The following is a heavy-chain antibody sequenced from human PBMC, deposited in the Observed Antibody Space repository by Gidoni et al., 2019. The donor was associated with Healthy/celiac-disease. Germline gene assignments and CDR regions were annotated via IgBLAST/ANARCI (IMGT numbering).Heavy chain of an antibody. CDR1: GYTFTCYY. CDR3: ARFAGLYGGNAGGYFDY. J-gene: IGHJ4*02. Sequence: QVQLVQSGAEVKKPGASVTVSCKASGYTFTCYYMHWGRQAPGQGLEWMGWINPKSGGTNYAQKCQGWVTMTRETSISTAYMELSRLRSDDTAVYYCARFAGLYGGNAGGYFDYWGQGTLVTVSS. CDR2: INPKSGGT. V-gene: IGHV1-2*04. D-gene: IGHD4-17*01.